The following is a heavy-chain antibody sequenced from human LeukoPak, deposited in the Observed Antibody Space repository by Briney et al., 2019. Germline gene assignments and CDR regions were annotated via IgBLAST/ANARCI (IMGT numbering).Heavy chain of an antibody. Sequence: SETLSLTCTVSGGSISSYYWSWIRQPAGKGLGWIGRIYTSGSTNYNPSLKSRVTMSVDTSKNQFSLKLSSVTAADTAVYYCARDLGANYVDNWFDPWGQGTLVTVSS. CDR1: GGSISSYY. CDR3: ARDLGANYVDNWFDP. CDR2: IYTSGST. D-gene: IGHD3-16*01. V-gene: IGHV4-4*07. J-gene: IGHJ5*02.